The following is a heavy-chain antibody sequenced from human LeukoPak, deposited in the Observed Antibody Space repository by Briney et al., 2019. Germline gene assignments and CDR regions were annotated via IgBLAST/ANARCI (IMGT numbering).Heavy chain of an antibody. CDR2: ISGYSGNT. CDR3: ARAHPLQYSGSYYYIDY. CDR1: DYAFTSYG. J-gene: IGHJ4*02. Sequence: ASVKVSCKAPDYAFTSYGISWVRQAPGQGLEWMGWISGYSGNTYYAQKLQGRVTMTTDTSTSTAYMVLRSLRSDDTAVYYCARAHPLQYSGSYYYIDYWGQGTLVTVSS. V-gene: IGHV1-18*01. D-gene: IGHD1-26*01.